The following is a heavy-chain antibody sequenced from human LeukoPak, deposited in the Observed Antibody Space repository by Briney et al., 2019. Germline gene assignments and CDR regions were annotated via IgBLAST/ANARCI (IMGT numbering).Heavy chain of an antibody. V-gene: IGHV1-69*13. J-gene: IGHJ4*02. CDR2: IIPIFGTA. CDR1: GGTFSSYA. CDR3: AREGVTTVTLRV. D-gene: IGHD4-17*01. Sequence: GASVKVSCKASGGTFSSYAISWVRQAPGQGLEWMGGIIPIFGTANYAQKFQGRVTITADESTSTAYMEPSSLRSEDTAVYYCAREGVTTVTLRVWGQGTLVTVSS.